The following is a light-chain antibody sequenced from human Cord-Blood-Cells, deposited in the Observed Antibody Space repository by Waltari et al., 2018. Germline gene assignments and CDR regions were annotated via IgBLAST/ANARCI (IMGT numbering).Light chain of an antibody. CDR2: DVS. J-gene: IGLJ3*02. CDR1: SSDVGGHNY. V-gene: IGLV2-14*01. CDR3: SSYTSSSTWV. Sequence: QSALTQPASVSGSPGQSITISCTGTSSDVGGHNYVSWYQKHPGKAPKLMIYDVSKRPSGVSNRFSGSKSGNTASLTISGLQAEDEADYYCSSYTSSSTWVFGGGTKLTVL.